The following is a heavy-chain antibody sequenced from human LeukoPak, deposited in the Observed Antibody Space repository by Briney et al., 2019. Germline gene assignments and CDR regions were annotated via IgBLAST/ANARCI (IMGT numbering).Heavy chain of an antibody. J-gene: IGHJ4*02. V-gene: IGHV3-7*01. Sequence: PGGSLRLSCAASGFTFSSYWMSWVRQAPGKGLEWVANIKQDGSEKYYVDSAKGRFTISRDNAKNSLYLQMNSLRAEDTAVYYCARVPSMIVVVVDYWGQGTLVTVSS. D-gene: IGHD3-22*01. CDR3: ARVPSMIVVVVDY. CDR2: IKQDGSEK. CDR1: GFTFSSYW.